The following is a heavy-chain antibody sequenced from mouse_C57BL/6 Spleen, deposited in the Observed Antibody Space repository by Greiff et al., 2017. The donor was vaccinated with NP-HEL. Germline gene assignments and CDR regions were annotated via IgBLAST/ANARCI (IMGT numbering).Heavy chain of an antibody. CDR1: GYTFTSYW. CDR3: ARRGSYAMDY. D-gene: IGHD1-1*01. Sequence: QVHVKQPGAELVRPGSSVKLSCKASGYTFTSYWMDWVKQRPGQGLEWIGNIYPSDSETHYNQKFKDQATLTVDKSSSTAYMQLSSLTSEDSAVYYCARRGSYAMDYWGQGTSVTVSS. V-gene: IGHV1-61*01. J-gene: IGHJ4*01. CDR2: IYPSDSET.